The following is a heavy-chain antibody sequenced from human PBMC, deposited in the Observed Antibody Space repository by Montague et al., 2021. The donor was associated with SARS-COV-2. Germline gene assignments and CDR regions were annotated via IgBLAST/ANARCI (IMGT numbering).Heavy chain of an antibody. D-gene: IGHD3-22*01. J-gene: IGHJ4*02. CDR3: ARGGGSGYRYYFDY. CDR1: GGSISSYY. V-gene: IGHV4-59*01. Sequence: SETLSLTCTVSGGSISSYYWNWIRQPPGKGLEWIGYIYYSGRTNYNPSLKSRFTISVDTSKNQFSLKLSSVTAADTAVYYCARGGGSGYRYYFDYWGQGSLVTVSS. CDR2: IYYSGRT.